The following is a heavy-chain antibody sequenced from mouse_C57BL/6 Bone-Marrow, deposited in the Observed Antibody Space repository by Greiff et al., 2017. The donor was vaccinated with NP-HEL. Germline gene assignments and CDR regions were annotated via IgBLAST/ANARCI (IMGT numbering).Heavy chain of an antibody. CDR2: ISNLAYSI. CDR1: GFTFSDYG. J-gene: IGHJ4*01. Sequence: EVQGVESGGGLVQPGGSLKLSCAASGFTFSDYGMAWVRQAPRKGPEWVAFISNLAYSIYYADTVTGRFTISRENAKNTLYPEMSSLRSEDTAMYYCARRGYKTAMDYWGQGTSVTVSS. D-gene: IGHD1-3*01. V-gene: IGHV5-15*01. CDR3: ARRGYKTAMDY.